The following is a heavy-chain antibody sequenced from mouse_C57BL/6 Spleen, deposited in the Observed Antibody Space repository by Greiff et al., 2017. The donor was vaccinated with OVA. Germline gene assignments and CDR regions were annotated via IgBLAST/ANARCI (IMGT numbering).Heavy chain of an antibody. CDR2: IDPSDSYT. CDR1: GYTFTSYW. CDR3: ARLPSSNYFDY. D-gene: IGHD1-1*01. V-gene: IGHV1-69*01. J-gene: IGHJ2*01. Sequence: QVQLQQSGAELMMPGASVKLSCKASGYTFTSYWMHWVKQRPGQGLEWIGEIDPSDSYTNYNQKFKGKSTLTVDKSSITAYMQLSSLTSEDSAVYYCARLPSSNYFDYWGQGTTLTVSS.